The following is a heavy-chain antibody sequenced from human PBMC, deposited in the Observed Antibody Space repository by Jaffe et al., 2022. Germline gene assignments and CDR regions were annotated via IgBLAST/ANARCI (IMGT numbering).Heavy chain of an antibody. Sequence: QVQLVESGGGVVQPGRSLRLSCAASGFTFSSYGMHWVRQAPGKGLEWVAVISYDGSNKYYADSVKGRFTISRDNSKNTLYLQMNSLRAEDTAVYYCGPEMYDWYGDAFDIWGQGTMVTVSS. V-gene: IGHV3-30*03. CDR2: ISYDGSNK. CDR3: GPEMYDWYGDAFDI. J-gene: IGHJ3*02. CDR1: GFTFSSYG. D-gene: IGHD1-20*01.